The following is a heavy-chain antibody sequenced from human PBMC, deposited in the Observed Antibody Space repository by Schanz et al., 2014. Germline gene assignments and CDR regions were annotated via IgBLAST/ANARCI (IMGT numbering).Heavy chain of an antibody. D-gene: IGHD3-10*01. CDR1: GFTFSTYA. CDR3: ARWFLIRGVILDS. Sequence: EVQLVESGGTLVRPGGSLRLSCAASGFTFSTYAMAWVRQAPGKGLEWVSSINTGGDSTYYADSVKGRFTISRDNSRDTVYLQMNSLRADDTAMYYCARWFLIRGVILDSWGQGTLVTVSS. V-gene: IGHV3-23*04. J-gene: IGHJ4*02. CDR2: INTGGDST.